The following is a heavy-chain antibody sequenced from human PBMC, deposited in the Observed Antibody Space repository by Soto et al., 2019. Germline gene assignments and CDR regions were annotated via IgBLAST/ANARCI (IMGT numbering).Heavy chain of an antibody. J-gene: IGHJ5*02. V-gene: IGHV5-10-1*01. CDR1: GYSFTSYW. Sequence: GESLKISCKGSGYSFTSYWISWVRQMPGKGLEWMGRIDPSDSYTNYSPSFQGHVTISADKSISTAYLQWSSLKASNTAMYYCARHYDILTGHKGPWGQGTLVTVSS. D-gene: IGHD3-9*01. CDR3: ARHYDILTGHKGP. CDR2: IDPSDSYT.